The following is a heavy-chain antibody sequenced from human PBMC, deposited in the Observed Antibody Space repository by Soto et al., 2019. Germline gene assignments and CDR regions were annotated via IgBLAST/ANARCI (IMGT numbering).Heavy chain of an antibody. J-gene: IGHJ4*02. CDR1: GYTFTDYY. CDR3: VRDRVPTAPEFDY. Sequence: QVQLVQSGAEVKKPGASVKVSCKASGYTFTDYYIHWVRQAPGQGPEWLGWTNTNTGGTNYAKKFKGRVTVTRDTSTNTAYMDLYRLTSDDTAVYYCVRDRVPTAPEFDYWGQGTLITVSS. CDR2: TNTNTGGT. V-gene: IGHV1-2*02. D-gene: IGHD5-12*01.